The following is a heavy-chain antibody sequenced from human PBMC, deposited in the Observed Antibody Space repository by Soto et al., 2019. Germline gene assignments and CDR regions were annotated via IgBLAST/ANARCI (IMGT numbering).Heavy chain of an antibody. D-gene: IGHD1-26*01. J-gene: IGHJ6*02. CDR1: GGSISSSSYY. CDR3: ARHMGVGAIDYYGMDV. CDR2: IYYSGST. Sequence: SETLSLTCTVSGGSISSSSYYWGWIRQPPGKGLEWIGSIYYSGSTYYNPSLKSRVTISVDTSKNQFSLKLSSVTAADTAVYYCARHMGVGAIDYYGMDVWGQGTTVTVSS. V-gene: IGHV4-39*01.